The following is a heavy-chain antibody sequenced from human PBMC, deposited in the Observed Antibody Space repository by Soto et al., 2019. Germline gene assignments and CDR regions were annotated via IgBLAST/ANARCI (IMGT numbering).Heavy chain of an antibody. J-gene: IGHJ5*02. V-gene: IGHV4-30-4*01. D-gene: IGHD3-3*01. Sequence: SETLSLTCTVSGGSVSGVDYFWSWIRQSPGKGLEWIGYIYYTGITHLNPSLKSRLTMAVDTSKNEFSLKLTSVSAADTAVYYCARKGWRFGVVPRGGLAPWGQGSLVTVSS. CDR3: ARKGWRFGVVPRGGLAP. CDR1: GGSVSGVDYF. CDR2: IYYTGIT.